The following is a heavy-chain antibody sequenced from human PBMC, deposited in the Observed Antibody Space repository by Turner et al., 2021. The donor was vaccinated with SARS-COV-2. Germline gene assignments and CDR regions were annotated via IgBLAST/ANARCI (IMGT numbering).Heavy chain of an antibody. Sequence: VQPGGSLRLSCAASGFIFSSYVMSWVRQAPGKGLEWVSVISGSGGNTYYADSVKGRFTISRDNSKNTLYLQMNSLRAEDTAVYYCAKDQLDYYLGVDYWGQGTLVTVSS. CDR2: ISGSGGNT. CDR3: AKDQLDYYLGVDY. J-gene: IGHJ4*02. CDR1: GFIFSSYV. D-gene: IGHD3-10*01. V-gene: IGHV3-23*01.